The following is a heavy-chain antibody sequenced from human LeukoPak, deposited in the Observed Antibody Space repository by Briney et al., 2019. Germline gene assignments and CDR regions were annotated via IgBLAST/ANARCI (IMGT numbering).Heavy chain of an antibody. CDR2: IYGGGST. CDR1: GFTVSSNY. V-gene: IGHV3-53*01. CDR3: ASWPGGWYGEDS. J-gene: IGHJ4*02. Sequence: GGSLRLSCSASGFTVSSNYMSWVRQAPGKGLEWVSVIYGGGSTYYADSVKGRFTISRDTSKNTLNLQMNSLRAEDTAVYYCASWPGGWYGEDSWGQGTLVTVSS. D-gene: IGHD6-19*01.